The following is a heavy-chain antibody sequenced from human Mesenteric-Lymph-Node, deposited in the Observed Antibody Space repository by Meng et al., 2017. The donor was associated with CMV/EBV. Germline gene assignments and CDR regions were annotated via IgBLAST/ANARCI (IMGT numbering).Heavy chain of an antibody. D-gene: IGHD1-26*01. CDR2: IKSKTDGGTT. CDR3: TTLDSGSYYPFDY. V-gene: IGHV3-15*01. J-gene: IGHJ4*02. CDR1: GFTFSNAW. Sequence: GGSLRLSCAASGFTFSNAWMSWVRQAPGKGLEWVGRIKSKTDGGTTDYAAPVKGRFTISRDDSKNTLYLQMNRLKTEDTAVYYCTTLDSGSYYPFDYWGQGTLVTVSS.